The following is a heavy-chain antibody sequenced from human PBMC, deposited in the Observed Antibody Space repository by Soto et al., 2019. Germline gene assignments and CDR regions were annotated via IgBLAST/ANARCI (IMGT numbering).Heavy chain of an antibody. J-gene: IGHJ6*02. CDR3: ARDRYDFWSGYLLEDYYYGMDV. CDR2: INHSGST. V-gene: IGHV4-34*01. Sequence: SETLSLTCAVYGGSFSGYYWSWIRQPPGKGLEWIGEINHSGSTNYNPSLKSRVTISVDTSKNQFSLKLSSVTAADTAVYYCARDRYDFWSGYLLEDYYYGMDVWGQGTTVTVSS. D-gene: IGHD3-3*01. CDR1: GGSFSGYY.